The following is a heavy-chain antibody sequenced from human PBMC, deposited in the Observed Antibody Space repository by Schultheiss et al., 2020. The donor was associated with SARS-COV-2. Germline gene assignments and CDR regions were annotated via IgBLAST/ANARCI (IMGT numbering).Heavy chain of an antibody. CDR1: GYTFTGYY. CDR2: INPNSGGT. D-gene: IGHD4-23*01. J-gene: IGHJ2*01. V-gene: IGHV1-2*02. Sequence: ASVKVSCKASGYTFTGYYMHWVRQAPGQGLEWMGWINPNSGGTNYAQKFQGRVTMTEDTSTDTAYMELSSLRSEDTAVYYCATATVVTPGGGWYFDLWGRGTLVTVSS. CDR3: ATATVVTPGGGWYFDL.